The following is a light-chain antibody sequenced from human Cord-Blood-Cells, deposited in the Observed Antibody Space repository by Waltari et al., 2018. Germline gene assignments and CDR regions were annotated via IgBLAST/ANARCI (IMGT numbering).Light chain of an antibody. CDR1: SSYVGGYNY. J-gene: IGLJ3*02. V-gene: IGLV2-14*03. CDR2: GVS. CDR3: SSYTSSSTRV. Sequence: QSALTQPASVSGSPGQSITISCTGTSSYVGGYNYVSWYQQHPGKAPKRMIDGVSNRPSGVSNRFAGSKSGNTASLTISGLQAEDEADYYGSSYTSSSTRVFGGGTKLTVL.